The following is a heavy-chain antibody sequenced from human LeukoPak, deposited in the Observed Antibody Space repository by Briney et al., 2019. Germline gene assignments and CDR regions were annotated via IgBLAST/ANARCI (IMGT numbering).Heavy chain of an antibody. Sequence: SVMVSCKASGGTFSSYAISWVRQAPGQGLEWMGWIIPIFGTANYAQKFQGRVTITADESTSTAYMELSSLRSEDMAVYYCARSEDIVVVPAAPLYYYYGMDVWGQGTTVTVSS. D-gene: IGHD2-2*01. J-gene: IGHJ6*02. V-gene: IGHV1-69*13. CDR2: IIPIFGTA. CDR3: ARSEDIVVVPAAPLYYYYGMDV. CDR1: GGTFSSYA.